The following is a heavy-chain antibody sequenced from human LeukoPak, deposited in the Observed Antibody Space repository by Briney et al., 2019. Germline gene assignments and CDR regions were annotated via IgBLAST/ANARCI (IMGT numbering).Heavy chain of an antibody. J-gene: IGHJ5*02. CDR3: ARLGFYDILTGYYPPGGWFDP. CDR1: GGSISSYY. V-gene: IGHV4-59*08. D-gene: IGHD3-9*01. CDR2: IYYSGST. Sequence: QTSETLSLTCTVSGGSISSYYWSWIRQPPGKGLEWIGYIYYSGSTNYNPSLKSRVTISVDTSKNQVSLKLSSVTAADTAVYYCARLGFYDILTGYYPPGGWFDPWGQGTLVTVSS.